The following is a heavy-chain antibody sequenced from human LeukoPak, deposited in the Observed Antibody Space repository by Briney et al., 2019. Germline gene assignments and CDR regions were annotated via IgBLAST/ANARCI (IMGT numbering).Heavy chain of an antibody. CDR1: GFTFNSYW. Sequence: GGSLRLSCAASGFTFNSYWMNWVRQAPGKGLEWVANIKQDGSEKYYVDSVQGRFTIPRDNAKSSLYLQMNSLRAEDTAVYYCARLRTMFNAFDIWGQGTMVTVSS. D-gene: IGHD3-10*02. J-gene: IGHJ3*02. CDR2: IKQDGSEK. V-gene: IGHV3-7*01. CDR3: ARLRTMFNAFDI.